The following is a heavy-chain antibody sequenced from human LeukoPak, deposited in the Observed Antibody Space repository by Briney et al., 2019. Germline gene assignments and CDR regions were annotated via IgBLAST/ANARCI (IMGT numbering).Heavy chain of an antibody. V-gene: IGHV3-74*01. Sequence: GGSLRLSCVASEFTFSNYWLHWVRQAPGKGPVWVSRINSDGSNTIYADSVKGRFTISRDNAKNTVYLQMNSLRVEDTAIYYCARGGFGHNMDVWGKGTSVTVSS. CDR2: INSDGSNT. D-gene: IGHD3-3*01. CDR3: ARGGFGHNMDV. CDR1: EFTFSNYW. J-gene: IGHJ6*03.